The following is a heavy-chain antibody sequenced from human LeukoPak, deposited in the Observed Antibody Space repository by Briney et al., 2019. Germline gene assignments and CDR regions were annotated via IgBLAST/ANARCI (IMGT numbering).Heavy chain of an antibody. J-gene: IGHJ4*02. V-gene: IGHV4-59*01. Sequence: SETLSLTCTVSGCSISSYYWTWIRQPPGKGLEWIGYIYYSGGSNYNPSLKSRVTISVDTSKNQFSMRLSSVTAAYTAVYYCASTNYDSRIFEYWGQGTLVIVSS. CDR2: IYYSGGS. CDR3: ASTNYDSRIFEY. CDR1: GCSISSYY. D-gene: IGHD3-22*01.